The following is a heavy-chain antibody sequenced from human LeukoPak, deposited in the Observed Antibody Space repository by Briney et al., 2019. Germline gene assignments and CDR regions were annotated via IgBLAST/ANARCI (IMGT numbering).Heavy chain of an antibody. V-gene: IGHV3-30*04. J-gene: IGHJ3*02. Sequence: GRSLRLSCAASGFTFSSYAMHWVRQAPGKGLEWVAVISYDGSNKYYADSVKGRFTISRDNSKNTRYLQMNSLRAEDTAVYYCARDHIEYYDSPDDAFDIWGQGTMVTVSS. CDR3: ARDHIEYYDSPDDAFDI. CDR2: ISYDGSNK. D-gene: IGHD3-3*01. CDR1: GFTFSSYA.